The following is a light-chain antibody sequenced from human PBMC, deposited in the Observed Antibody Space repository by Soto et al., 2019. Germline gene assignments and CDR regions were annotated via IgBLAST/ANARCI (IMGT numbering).Light chain of an antibody. CDR2: GAS. Sequence: DIQMTQSPSTLSASVGDRVTITCRASQNIRNGMAGFQQRPGKAPKFLIYGASTLESGVPTRFSDRGFGTEFTLTIRTLQPHDSASYYCKRYTTPSCTSGNGTKVEIK. CDR3: KRYTTPSCT. CDR1: QNIRNG. V-gene: IGKV1-5*03. J-gene: IGKJ1*01.